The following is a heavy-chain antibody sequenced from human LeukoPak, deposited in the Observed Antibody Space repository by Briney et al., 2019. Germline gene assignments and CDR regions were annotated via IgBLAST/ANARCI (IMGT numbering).Heavy chain of an antibody. V-gene: IGHV3-21*01. J-gene: IGHJ4*02. CDR2: TISNNNYK. CDR1: GFSFSYYS. CDR3: ARALGDDFWSGYSDS. Sequence: GGSLRLSCAASGFSFSYYSMNWVRQAPGKGLEWVSSTISNNNYKYYADSVKGRFTISRDNAKNSLYLQMDSLRAEDTAVYYCARALGDDFWSGYSDSWGQGTLVTVSS. D-gene: IGHD3-3*01.